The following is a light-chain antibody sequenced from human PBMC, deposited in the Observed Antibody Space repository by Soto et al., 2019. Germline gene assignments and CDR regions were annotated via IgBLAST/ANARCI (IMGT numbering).Light chain of an antibody. CDR2: GAS. Sequence: EIVLTQSPATLSLSPGERATLSCRASQTITTLAWYQRKPGQAPRLLIYGASSRATGIPDRFSGSGSGTDFTLTISRLQPEDFAVYYCQQYGSSPKTFGQGTKVDIK. CDR1: QTITT. J-gene: IGKJ1*01. CDR3: QQYGSSPKT. V-gene: IGKV3-20*01.